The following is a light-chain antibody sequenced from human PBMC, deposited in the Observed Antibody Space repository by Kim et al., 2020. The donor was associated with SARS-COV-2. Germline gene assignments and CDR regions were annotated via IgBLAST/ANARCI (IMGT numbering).Light chain of an antibody. J-gene: IGKJ1*01. CDR3: KQYNNLPWT. V-gene: IGKV3-15*01. CDR2: GAS. Sequence: EIVMTQSPATLSVSPGERATLSCRASQSVSSNLAWYQQKPGQAPRLLIYGASTRATGIPARFSGSGSGTEFTLTISSLQSEDFAVYYCKQYNNLPWTFGQGNQVEIK. CDR1: QSVSSN.